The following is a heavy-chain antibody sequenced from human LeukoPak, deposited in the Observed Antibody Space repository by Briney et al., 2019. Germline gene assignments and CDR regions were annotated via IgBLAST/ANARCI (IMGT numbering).Heavy chain of an antibody. CDR3: AGGSSGWYGLDY. D-gene: IGHD6-19*01. CDR2: IYHSGST. J-gene: IGHJ4*02. Sequence: PSETLSLTCTVSGYSISSGYYWGWIRQPPGKGLEWIGSIYHSGSTYYNPSLKSRVTISADTSKNQFSLKLSSVTAADTAVYYCAGGSSGWYGLDYWGQGTLVTVSS. V-gene: IGHV4-38-2*02. CDR1: GYSISSGYY.